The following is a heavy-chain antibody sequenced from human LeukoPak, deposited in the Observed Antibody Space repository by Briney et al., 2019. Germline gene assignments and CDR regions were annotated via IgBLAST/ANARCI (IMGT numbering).Heavy chain of an antibody. CDR1: GFTVSSNY. Sequence: GGSLRLSCAASGFTVSSNYMSWVRQAPGKGLEWVSINYRGGSTYYADSVKGRFTISRDNAKNSLYLQMNSLRDEDTAVYYCARGRYFDWLLYGDFDYWGQGTLVTVSS. CDR2: NYRGGST. CDR3: ARGRYFDWLLYGDFDY. V-gene: IGHV3-66*01. D-gene: IGHD3-9*01. J-gene: IGHJ4*02.